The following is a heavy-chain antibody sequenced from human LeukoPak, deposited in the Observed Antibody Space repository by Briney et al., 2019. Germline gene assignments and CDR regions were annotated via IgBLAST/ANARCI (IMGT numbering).Heavy chain of an antibody. CDR1: AGSITRHY. CDR2: MCYSVAS. D-gene: IGHD7-27*01. Sequence: ASHTLSPTRTLSAGSITRHYCSCIRQHPGKGLEWIGYMCYSVASNYNPSLNSRATMSADTSKNQFSLKLRSVTAADTAVYYCARDRDTISAPTGAVGFDPWGQGTLVIVSS. CDR3: ARDRDTISAPTGAVGFDP. V-gene: IGHV4-59*11. J-gene: IGHJ5*02.